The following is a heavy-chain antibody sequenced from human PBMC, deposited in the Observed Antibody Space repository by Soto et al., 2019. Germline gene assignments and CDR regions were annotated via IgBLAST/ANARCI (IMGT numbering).Heavy chain of an antibody. CDR3: APRPPGERYFGVFHW. J-gene: IGHJ4*02. V-gene: IGHV3-7*02. Sequence: PGGSLRLSCAASGITFSNYWMSWVRQAPGKGLEWVANIKQDASEKDYVDSVKGRFTISRDNTKNSLYMQMNNLRAEDTAVYYCAPRPPGERYFGVFHWWGQGTLVTVSS. D-gene: IGHD3-3*01. CDR1: GITFSNYW. CDR2: IKQDASEK.